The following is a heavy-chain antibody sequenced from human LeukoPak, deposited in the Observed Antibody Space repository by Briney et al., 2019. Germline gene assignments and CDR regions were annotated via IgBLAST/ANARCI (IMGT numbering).Heavy chain of an antibody. V-gene: IGHV3-15*01. D-gene: IGHD3-22*01. CDR2: IKSKTDGGTT. Sequence: PGGSLRLSCAASGFDFSGSAIHWVRQAPGKGLEWVGRIKSKTDGGTTDYAAPVKGRFTISRDDSKNTLYLQMNSLRAEDTAVYYCAKLLYYYDSSQPYWGQGTLVTVSS. J-gene: IGHJ4*02. CDR3: AKLLYYYDSSQPY. CDR1: GFDFSGSA.